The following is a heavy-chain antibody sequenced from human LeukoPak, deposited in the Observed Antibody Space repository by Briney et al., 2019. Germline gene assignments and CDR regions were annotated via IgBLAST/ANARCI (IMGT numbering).Heavy chain of an antibody. Sequence: GGSLRLSCAASGFTFSSFAMSWVRQAPGKGLEWASAISGSGGSTYYADSVKGRFTISRDNSKNTLYLQMNSLRAEDTAVYYCAKDPYSGSYYGYYYYGMDVWGQGTTVTVSS. CDR1: GFTFSSFA. J-gene: IGHJ6*02. D-gene: IGHD1-26*01. V-gene: IGHV3-23*01. CDR3: AKDPYSGSYYGYYYYGMDV. CDR2: ISGSGGST.